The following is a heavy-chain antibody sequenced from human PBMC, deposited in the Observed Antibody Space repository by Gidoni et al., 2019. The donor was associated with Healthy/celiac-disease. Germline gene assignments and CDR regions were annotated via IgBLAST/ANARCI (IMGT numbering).Heavy chain of an antibody. CDR3: ARALMTGYYGNWFDP. J-gene: IGHJ5*02. D-gene: IGHD3-9*01. CDR2: ISSSGSTI. CDR1: GFTFSGYE. Sequence: EVQLVESGGGLVQPGGSLRLPCAASGFTFSGYEMNWVRQAPGKGLEWVAYISSSGSTIYYADSVKGRFTISRDNAKNSLYLQMNSLRAEDTAVYYCARALMTGYYGNWFDPWGQGTLVTVSS. V-gene: IGHV3-48*03.